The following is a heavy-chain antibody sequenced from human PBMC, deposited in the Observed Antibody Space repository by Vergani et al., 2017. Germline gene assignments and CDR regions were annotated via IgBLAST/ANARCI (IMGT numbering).Heavy chain of an antibody. J-gene: IGHJ6*02. CDR2: ISGSGGST. CDR3: AKDLARTNRFYYYYYGMDV. V-gene: IGHV3-23*04. CDR1: GFTFSSYA. Sequence: EVQLVESGGGLVQPGGSLRLSCAASGFTFSSYAMSWVRQAPGKGLEWVSAISGSGGSTYYADSVKGRFTISRDNSKNTLYLQMNSLRAEDTAVYYGAKDLARTNRFYYYYYGMDVWGQGTTVTVSS. D-gene: IGHD1-26*01.